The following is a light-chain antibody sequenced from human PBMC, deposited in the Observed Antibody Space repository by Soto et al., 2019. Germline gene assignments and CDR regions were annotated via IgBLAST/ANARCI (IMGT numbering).Light chain of an antibody. CDR3: QQANSFPPT. CDR2: AAS. Sequence: DVQMTQSPSSVSATVGDRVTITCRASQDITSWLAWYQQKPGKAPKLLIYAASSLQSGVPSRFSGSGSWTEFTLTISSLQPEDFATYYCQQANSFPPTFGGGTKVEIK. V-gene: IGKV1-12*01. J-gene: IGKJ4*01. CDR1: QDITSW.